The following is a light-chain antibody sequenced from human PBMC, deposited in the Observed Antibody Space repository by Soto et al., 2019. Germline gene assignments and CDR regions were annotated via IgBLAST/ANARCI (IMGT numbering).Light chain of an antibody. CDR2: EVT. CDR1: SSDVGGYNY. V-gene: IGLV2-8*01. Sequence: QSALTQPPSASGSPGQSVTISCTGTSSDVGGYNYVSWYQQYPGRAPKLMIYEVTKRPSGVPDRFSGSKSGNTASLTVSGLQAEDEADYYCTSWTSTSTYVFGSGTKVTVL. CDR3: TSWTSTSTYV. J-gene: IGLJ1*01.